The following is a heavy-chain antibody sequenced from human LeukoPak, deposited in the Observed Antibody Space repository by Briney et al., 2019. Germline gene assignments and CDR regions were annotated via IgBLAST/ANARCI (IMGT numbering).Heavy chain of an antibody. CDR2: INPNTGAT. V-gene: IGHV1-2*02. CDR1: GYTFTGYY. J-gene: IGHJ5*02. Sequence: ASVKVSCKASGYTFTGYYIHWVRQAPGPGLEWMGWINPNTGATNYAQNFQGRVTMTRDTSNSTAYMELSRLRSDDTAVYYCARDAIAVAAYNWFDPWGQGTLVTVSS. CDR3: ARDAIAVAAYNWFDP. D-gene: IGHD6-19*01.